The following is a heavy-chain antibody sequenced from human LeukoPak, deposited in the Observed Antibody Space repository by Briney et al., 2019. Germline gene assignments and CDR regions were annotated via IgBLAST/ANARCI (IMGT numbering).Heavy chain of an antibody. J-gene: IGHJ4*02. D-gene: IGHD4-17*01. V-gene: IGHV3-23*01. Sequence: AGGSLGLSCAASGFTFSSYAMSWVRQAPGKGLEWVSAISGSGGSTYYADSVKGRFTISRDNSKNTLYLQMTSLRAEDTAVYYCAKDRGTTVTTPFDYWGQGTLVTVSS. CDR1: GFTFSSYA. CDR3: AKDRGTTVTTPFDY. CDR2: ISGSGGST.